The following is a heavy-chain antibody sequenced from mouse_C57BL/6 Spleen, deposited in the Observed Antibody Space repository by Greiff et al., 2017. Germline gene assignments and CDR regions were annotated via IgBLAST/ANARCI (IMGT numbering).Heavy chain of an antibody. J-gene: IGHJ4*01. CDR1: GFSLTSYG. CDR2: IWSGGST. Sequence: VKLMESGPGLVQPSQSLSITCTVSGFSLTSYGVHWVRQSPGKGLEWLGVIWSGGSTDYNAAFISRLSISKDNSKSQVFFKMNSLQADDTAIYYCARKRWLKDYAMDYWGQGTSVTVSS. V-gene: IGHV2-2*01. D-gene: IGHD2-3*01. CDR3: ARKRWLKDYAMDY.